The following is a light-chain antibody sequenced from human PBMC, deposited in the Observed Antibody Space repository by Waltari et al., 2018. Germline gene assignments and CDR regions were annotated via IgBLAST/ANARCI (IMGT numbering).Light chain of an antibody. V-gene: IGKV3-20*01. CDR1: QSVSRA. CDR2: GAS. Sequence: EIVLTQSPGTLSLSLGERATVSCRASQSVSRALAWYQQKPGQAPRLLIYGASTSATGIPDRFSGSGSGTDFSLTISRLEPDDFAVYYCQHYLRLPVTFGQGTTVKI. CDR3: QHYLRLPVT. J-gene: IGKJ1*01.